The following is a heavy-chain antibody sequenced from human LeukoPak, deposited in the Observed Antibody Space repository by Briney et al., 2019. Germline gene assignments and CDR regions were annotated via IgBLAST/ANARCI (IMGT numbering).Heavy chain of an antibody. D-gene: IGHD1-26*01. CDR1: GFTFSGYR. CDR3: ARASLYSGSQNFDY. V-gene: IGHV3-48*01. Sequence: PGGSLRLSRAASGFTFSGYRMNWVRQAPGKGLEWVSYISSSSSTIYYADSVKGRFTISRDNAKNSLYLQMNSLRAEDTAVYYCARASLYSGSQNFDYWGQGTLVTASS. CDR2: ISSSSSTI. J-gene: IGHJ4*02.